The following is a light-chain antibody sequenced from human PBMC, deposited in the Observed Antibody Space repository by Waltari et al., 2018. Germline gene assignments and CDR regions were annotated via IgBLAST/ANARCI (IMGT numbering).Light chain of an antibody. J-gene: IGKJ4*01. CDR2: KAT. Sequence: DIQMTQSPSTLSASVGDRVTITCRASQSISSWLAWFQKKPGKAPKLLIYKATTLESGVPLRFSGSGSGTEFTLTITSLQPDDFATYYCQQYNSHLLTFGGGTKVEIK. CDR1: QSISSW. CDR3: QQYNSHLLT. V-gene: IGKV1-5*03.